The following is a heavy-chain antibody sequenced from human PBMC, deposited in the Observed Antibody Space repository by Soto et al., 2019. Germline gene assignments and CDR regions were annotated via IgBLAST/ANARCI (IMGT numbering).Heavy chain of an antibody. CDR3: AKAAFFGVVNASPYGMDV. CDR2: ISYDGSNK. CDR1: GFTFSSYG. V-gene: IGHV3-30*18. J-gene: IGHJ6*02. D-gene: IGHD3-3*01. Sequence: PGGSLRLSCAASGFTFSSYGMHWVRQAPGKGLEWVAVISYDGSNKYYADSVKGRFTISRDNSKNTLYLQMNSLRAEDTAVYYCAKAAFFGVVNASPYGMDVWGQGTTVTVSS.